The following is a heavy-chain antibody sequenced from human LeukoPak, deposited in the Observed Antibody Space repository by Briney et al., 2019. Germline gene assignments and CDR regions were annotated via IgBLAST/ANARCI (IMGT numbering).Heavy chain of an antibody. Sequence: SETLSLTCTVSGGSISSNSYYWGWIRQPPGKGLEWIGSIYYSGSTYYNPSLKSRVTISVDTSKNQFSLKLSSVTAADTAVYYCARGSHDSSGYYYFDYWGQGTLVTVSS. J-gene: IGHJ4*02. CDR1: GGSISSNSYY. CDR2: IYYSGST. V-gene: IGHV4-39*07. D-gene: IGHD3-22*01. CDR3: ARGSHDSSGYYYFDY.